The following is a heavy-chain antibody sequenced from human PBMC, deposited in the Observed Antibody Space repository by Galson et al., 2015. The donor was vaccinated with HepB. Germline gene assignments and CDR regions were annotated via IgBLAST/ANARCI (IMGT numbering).Heavy chain of an antibody. J-gene: IGHJ4*02. Sequence: SVKVSCKVSGYTFTLYGITWIRQAPGQGLEWMGWIGAYNGNTHYAQNLQDRVTMTIDTSTTTAYMELRNLRSDDTAVYYCARDRGSSGDLYDLSCDYWGQGTEVAVSS. D-gene: IGHD2-15*01. CDR3: ARDRGSSGDLYDLSCDY. CDR1: GYTFTLYG. CDR2: IGAYNGNT. V-gene: IGHV1-18*01.